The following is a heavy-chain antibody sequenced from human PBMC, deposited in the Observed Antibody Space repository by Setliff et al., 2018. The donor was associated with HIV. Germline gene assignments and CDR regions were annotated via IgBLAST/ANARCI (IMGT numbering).Heavy chain of an antibody. J-gene: IGHJ1*01. Sequence: SETLSLTCTVSGGSISSYYWSWIRQPAGKGLEWIGRIYTRGSTNYNPSLKSRVTMSIDTSKNQFSLKLSSVTAADTAVYYCARDPGWANPEYFQNWGQGTLVTVSS. CDR2: IYTRGST. CDR1: GGSISSYY. D-gene: IGHD2-8*01. CDR3: ARDPGWANPEYFQN. V-gene: IGHV4-4*07.